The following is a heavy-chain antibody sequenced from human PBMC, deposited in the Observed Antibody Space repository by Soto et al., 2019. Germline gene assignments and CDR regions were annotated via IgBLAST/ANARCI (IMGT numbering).Heavy chain of an antibody. CDR1: GFTFSDYA. V-gene: IGHV3-30*04. Sequence: PGGSLRLSCAASGFTFSDYAMHWVRQAPGKGLEWVAVVSHDGRNTHYADSVKGRFTISRDNSKNTLYLQMNSLRAEDTAVYYCAKVETPIAAHNFDYWGQGTLVTVSS. CDR3: AKVETPIAAHNFDY. D-gene: IGHD6-6*01. J-gene: IGHJ4*02. CDR2: VSHDGRNT.